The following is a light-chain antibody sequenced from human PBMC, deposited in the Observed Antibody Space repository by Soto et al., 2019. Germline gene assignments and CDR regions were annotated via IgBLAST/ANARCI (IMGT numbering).Light chain of an antibody. CDR1: ETVSGSS. CDR2: DAS. V-gene: IGKV3-20*01. Sequence: IVLTKSPGHLSLSPGGRAIISCTASETVSGSSLAWYQQKPGQAPRLLIHDASSRATGISDRFTGSGSGTDFTLTITTLEPEDFAVYYCQQDGSSPRTFGLGTKVDNK. J-gene: IGKJ1*01. CDR3: QQDGSSPRT.